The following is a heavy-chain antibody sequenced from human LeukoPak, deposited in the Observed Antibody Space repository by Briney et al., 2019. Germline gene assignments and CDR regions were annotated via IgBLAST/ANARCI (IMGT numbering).Heavy chain of an antibody. CDR3: ARGGYCSSSICYSLNAFDI. Sequence: GSLRLSCAASGFTSSDYEMNWVRQAPGKKLEWVSYISPSGTTIYYADSVKGRFTISRDNAKNPLYLQMHSLRAEDTGVYYCARGGYCSSSICYSLNAFDIWGQGTMFTVSS. CDR1: GFTSSDYE. CDR2: ISPSGTTI. V-gene: IGHV3-48*03. J-gene: IGHJ3*02. D-gene: IGHD2-2*01.